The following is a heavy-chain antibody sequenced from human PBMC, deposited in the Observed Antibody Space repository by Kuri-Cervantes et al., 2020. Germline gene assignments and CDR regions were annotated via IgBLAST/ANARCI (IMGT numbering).Heavy chain of an antibody. V-gene: IGHV3-33*01. CDR1: GGTFSSYG. CDR2: IWYDGSNK. D-gene: IGHD3-10*01. J-gene: IGHJ4*02. Sequence: SCKASGGTFSSYGMHWVRQAPGKGLEWVAVIWYDGSNKYYADSVKGRFTISRDNSKNTLYLQMNSLRAEDTAVYYCARGWFGELGGYYFDYWGQGTLVTVSS. CDR3: ARGWFGELGGYYFDY.